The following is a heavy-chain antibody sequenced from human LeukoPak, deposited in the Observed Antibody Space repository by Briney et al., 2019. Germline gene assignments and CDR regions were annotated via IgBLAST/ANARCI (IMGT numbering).Heavy chain of an antibody. CDR1: GGSFSGYY. CDR3: ARVGYDILTGYTPLDY. J-gene: IGHJ4*02. D-gene: IGHD3-9*01. Sequence: SETLSLTCAVYGGSFSGYYWSWIRQPPGKGLEWIGEINHSGSTNYNPSLKSRVTISVDTSKNQLSLKLSSVTAADTAVYYCARVGYDILTGYTPLDYWGQGTLVTVSS. V-gene: IGHV4-34*01. CDR2: INHSGST.